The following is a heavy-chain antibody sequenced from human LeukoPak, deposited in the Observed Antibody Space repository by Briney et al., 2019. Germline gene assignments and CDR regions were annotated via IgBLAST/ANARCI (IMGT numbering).Heavy chain of an antibody. CDR2: ISGSGVST. D-gene: IGHD3-9*01. J-gene: IGHJ5*02. CDR3: ASSRSKDLTPNWFDP. V-gene: IGHV3-23*01. Sequence: ETLSLTCTVSGGSISTYYWSWVRQTPGKGLAWVSAISGSGVSTYYVDSVKGRFTISRDNSKNTLVLQMNSLRAEDTAVYYCASSRSKDLTPNWFDPWGQGTLVTVSS. CDR1: GGSISTYY.